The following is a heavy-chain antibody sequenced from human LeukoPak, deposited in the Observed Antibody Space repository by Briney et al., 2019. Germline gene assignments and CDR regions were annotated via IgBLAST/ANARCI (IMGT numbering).Heavy chain of an antibody. Sequence: PSETLSLTCAVYGGSFSGYYWSWIRQPPGKGLEWIGEINHSGSTNYNPSLKSRVTISVDTSKNQFSLKLSSVTAADTAVYYCARLPSLRITMVRGNMFDYWGQGTLVTVSS. J-gene: IGHJ4*02. CDR2: INHSGST. CDR3: ARLPSLRITMVRGNMFDY. CDR1: GGSFSGYY. D-gene: IGHD3-10*01. V-gene: IGHV4-34*01.